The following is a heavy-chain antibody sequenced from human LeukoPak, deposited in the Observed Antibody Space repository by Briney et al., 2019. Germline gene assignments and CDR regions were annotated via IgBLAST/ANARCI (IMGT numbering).Heavy chain of an antibody. Sequence: PGGSLRLSCAASGFTFDDYGMSWVRQTPGKGLEWVSGINWNGGTTGYADSVKGRFTISRDNGRNSLYLQMNSLRAEDTALYYCARAHSYGATRSYFDYWGQGTLVTVSS. J-gene: IGHJ4*02. CDR3: ARAHSYGATRSYFDY. CDR2: INWNGGTT. D-gene: IGHD4-17*01. CDR1: GFTFDDYG. V-gene: IGHV3-20*04.